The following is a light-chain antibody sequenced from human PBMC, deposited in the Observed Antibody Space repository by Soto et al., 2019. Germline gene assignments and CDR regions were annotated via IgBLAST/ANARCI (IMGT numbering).Light chain of an antibody. V-gene: IGLV1-40*01. CDR2: GNN. Sequence: QAVVTQPPSVSGAPGQRVTISCTGSNSNIGAGYDVHWYQQLPRIAPKLLIYGNNIRPSGVPDRFSGSKFATSAYLTISGLQAEDEAEYYCQSQDGSLSVSVFGVGTKVTVL. J-gene: IGLJ3*02. CDR1: NSNIGAGYD. CDR3: QSQDGSLSVSV.